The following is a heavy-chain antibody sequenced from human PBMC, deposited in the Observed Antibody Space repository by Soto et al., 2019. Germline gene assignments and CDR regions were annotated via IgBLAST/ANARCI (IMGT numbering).Heavy chain of an antibody. CDR2: IYPGDSDT. CDR1: GYSFTSYW. CDR3: ARHDLDATVVRDPCGMDV. Sequence: PGESLKISCKGSGYSFTSYWIGWVRQMPGKGLEWMGIIYPGDSDTRYSPSFQGQVTISADKSISTAYLQWSSLKASDTAMYYCARHDLDATVVRDPCGMDVWGQGTKVTVSS. V-gene: IGHV5-51*01. J-gene: IGHJ6*02. D-gene: IGHD4-17*01.